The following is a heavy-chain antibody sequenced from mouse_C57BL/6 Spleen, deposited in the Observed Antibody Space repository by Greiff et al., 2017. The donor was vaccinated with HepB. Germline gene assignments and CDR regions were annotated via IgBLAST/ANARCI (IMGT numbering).Heavy chain of an antibody. CDR1: GFSLTSYG. Sequence: VKLMESGPGLVAPSQSLSITCTVSGFSLTSYGVDWVRQSPGKGLEWLGVIWGVGSTNYNSALKSRLSISKDNSKSQVFLKMNSLQTDDTAMYYCATSLIPREAMGYWGQGTSVTVSS. J-gene: IGHJ4*01. CDR2: IWGVGST. CDR3: ATSLIPREAMGY. V-gene: IGHV2-6*01. D-gene: IGHD1-1*01.